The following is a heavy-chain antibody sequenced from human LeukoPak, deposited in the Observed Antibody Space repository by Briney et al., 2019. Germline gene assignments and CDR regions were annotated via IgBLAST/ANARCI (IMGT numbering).Heavy chain of an antibody. Sequence: ASVKVSCKASGYTFTGYYMHWVRQAPGQGLEWMGWINPNSGGTNYAQKFQGRVTMTRDTSISTAYMELSRLRSDDTAVYYCARDALSYYHDSSGYGNWFDPWGQGTLVTVSS. CDR3: ARDALSYYHDSSGYGNWFDP. D-gene: IGHD3-22*01. V-gene: IGHV1-2*02. CDR2: INPNSGGT. J-gene: IGHJ5*02. CDR1: GYTFTGYY.